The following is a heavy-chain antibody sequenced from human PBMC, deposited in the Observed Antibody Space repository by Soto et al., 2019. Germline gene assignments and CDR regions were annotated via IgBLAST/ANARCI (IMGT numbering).Heavy chain of an antibody. CDR3: AKCKYSSSSVWDY. J-gene: IGHJ4*02. V-gene: IGHV3-9*01. CDR1: GFTFDDYA. CDR2: ISWNSGSI. Sequence: EVQLVESGGGLVQPGRSLRLSCAASGFTFDDYAMHWVRQAPGKGLEWVSGISWNSGSIGYADSVKGRFTISRDNAKNSLYLQMNSLRAEDTALYYCAKCKYSSSSVWDYWGQGTLVTVSS. D-gene: IGHD6-6*01.